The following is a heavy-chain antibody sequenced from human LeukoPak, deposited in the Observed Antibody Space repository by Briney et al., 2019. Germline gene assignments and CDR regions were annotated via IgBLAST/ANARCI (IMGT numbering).Heavy chain of an antibody. D-gene: IGHD6-25*01. CDR2: LYYNGSA. CDR1: GGSISDYS. Sequence: PSETLSLTCTVSGGSISDYSWSWIQQPPGKGLEWIGNLYYNGSANHNPSLKSRVTISSDTSKNQFSLKLTSVTAADTAVYYCARAGGIRTAALDLDYWGQGTLVTVSS. J-gene: IGHJ4*02. V-gene: IGHV4-59*01. CDR3: ARAGGIRTAALDLDY.